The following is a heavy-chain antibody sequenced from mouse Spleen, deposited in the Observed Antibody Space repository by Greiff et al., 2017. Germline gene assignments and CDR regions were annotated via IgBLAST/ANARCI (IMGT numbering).Heavy chain of an antibody. CDR3: ARQGGNRAWFAY. CDR1: GFTFSSYA. Sequence: EVQLVESGGGLVKPGGSLKLSCAASGFTFSSYAMSWVRQTPEKRLEWVATISSGGSYTYYPDSVKGRFTISRDNAKNTLYLQMSSLRSEDTAMYYCARQGGNRAWFAYWGQGTLVTVSA. J-gene: IGHJ3*01. V-gene: IGHV5-9-3*01. CDR2: ISSGGSYT. D-gene: IGHD2-1*01.